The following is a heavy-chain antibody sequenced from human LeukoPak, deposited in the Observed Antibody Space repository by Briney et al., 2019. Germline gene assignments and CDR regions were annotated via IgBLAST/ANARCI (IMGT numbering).Heavy chain of an antibody. CDR1: GFSFCTYA. Sequence: GGSLRLSCAASGFSFCTYAISWVRQAPGKGLEWVSCISTTSSYIFYADSVRGRFTISRDNAKNSLYLQMDSLRAEDTAVYYCARGGIITSYAFEIWGQGTMVTVSS. CDR3: ARGGIITSYAFEI. D-gene: IGHD1-26*01. J-gene: IGHJ3*02. CDR2: ISTTSSYI. V-gene: IGHV3-21*01.